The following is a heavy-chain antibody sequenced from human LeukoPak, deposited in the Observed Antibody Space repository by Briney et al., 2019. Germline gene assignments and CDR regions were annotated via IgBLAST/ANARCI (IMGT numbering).Heavy chain of an antibody. Sequence: TPSETLSLTCTVSGGSISSYYWSWIRQPPGKGLEWIGYIYYSGSTNYNPSLKSRVTISVDTSKNQFSLKLSSVTAADTAVYYCAHGGDWTEYFQHWGQGTLVTVSS. D-gene: IGHD2-21*02. CDR3: AHGGDWTEYFQH. J-gene: IGHJ1*01. CDR1: GGSISSYY. CDR2: IYYSGST. V-gene: IGHV4-59*01.